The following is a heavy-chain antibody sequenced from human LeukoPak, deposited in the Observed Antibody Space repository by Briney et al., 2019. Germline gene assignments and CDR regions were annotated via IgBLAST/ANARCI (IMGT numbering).Heavy chain of an antibody. Sequence: GSSVKVSCKASGGTFSSYAISWVRQAPGQGLEWMGWISAYNGNTNYAQKLQGRVTMTTDTSTSTAYMELRSLRSDDTAVYYCARALPGGYGDPYYFDYWGQGTLVTVSS. CDR2: ISAYNGNT. CDR1: GGTFSSYA. CDR3: ARALPGGYGDPYYFDY. J-gene: IGHJ4*02. D-gene: IGHD4-17*01. V-gene: IGHV1-18*01.